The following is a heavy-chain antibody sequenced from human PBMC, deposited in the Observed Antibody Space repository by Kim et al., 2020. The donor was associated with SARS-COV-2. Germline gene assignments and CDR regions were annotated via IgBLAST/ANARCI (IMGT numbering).Heavy chain of an antibody. J-gene: IGHJ6*02. CDR3: ARVTHFDWLLFSRGDGMDV. CDR1: GGSISSSNW. V-gene: IGHV4-4*02. D-gene: IGHD3-9*01. Sequence: SETLSLTCAVSGGSISSSNWWSWVRPPPGQGLEWIGEIYHSGSTNYNPSLKSRVTISVDKSKNQFSLKLSSVTAADTAVYYCARVTHFDWLLFSRGDGMDVWGQGTTVTVSS. CDR2: IYHSGST.